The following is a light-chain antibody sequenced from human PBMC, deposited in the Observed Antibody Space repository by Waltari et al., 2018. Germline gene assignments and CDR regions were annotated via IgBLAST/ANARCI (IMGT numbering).Light chain of an antibody. V-gene: IGLV2-11*01. CDR2: DVT. CDR3: SSYTGSYSFVI. CDR1: NRDVGAFNY. Sequence: QSALTQPRSVSGSPGQSINISCTGTNRDVGAFNYVPWYQHHPGKAPKLIIYDVTTRPSGVPDRFSGSKSGNTASLTISGLQAEDEATYYCSSYTGSYSFVIFGGGTDMTVL. J-gene: IGLJ2*01.